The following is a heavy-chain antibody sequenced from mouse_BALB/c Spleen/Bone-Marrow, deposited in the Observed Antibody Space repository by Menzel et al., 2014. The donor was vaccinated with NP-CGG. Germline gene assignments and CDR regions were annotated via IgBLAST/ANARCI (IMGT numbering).Heavy chain of an antibody. CDR1: GYTFTTYT. J-gene: IGHJ2*01. Sequence: QLQQSGAELARPGASVKMSCRASGYTFTTYTIHWVRQRPGQGLEWIGYINPSSGYTNYIQKFKDKATLAADKSSSTAYLQLSSLTSEDSAVYYCARRDDGYVFFDYWGQGTTLTVSS. CDR3: ARRDDGYVFFDY. D-gene: IGHD2-3*01. V-gene: IGHV1-4*01. CDR2: INPSSGYT.